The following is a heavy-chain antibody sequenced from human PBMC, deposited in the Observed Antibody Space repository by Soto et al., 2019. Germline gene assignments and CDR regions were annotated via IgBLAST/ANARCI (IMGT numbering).Heavy chain of an antibody. V-gene: IGHV1-69*13. Sequence: SVKVSCKASGGTFSSYAISWVRQAPGQGLEWMGGIIPIFGTANYAQKFQGRVTITADESTSTAYMELSSLRSEDTAVYYCACAPPAYYGMDVWGLGTTVTVAS. D-gene: IGHD2-15*01. CDR1: GGTFSSYA. CDR3: ACAPPAYYGMDV. CDR2: IIPIFGTA. J-gene: IGHJ6*02.